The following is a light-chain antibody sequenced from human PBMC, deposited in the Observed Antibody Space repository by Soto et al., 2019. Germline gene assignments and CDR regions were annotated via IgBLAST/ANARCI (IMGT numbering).Light chain of an antibody. J-gene: IGKJ1*01. CDR3: QQSYNTPQT. V-gene: IGKV1-39*01. CDR2: AAS. CDR1: QSISTY. Sequence: DLQMTQSPSSLSASVGDRITITCRASQSISTYLNWYQQKPGKAPKLLIYAASRLQSGVPSRFSGSGSGTEFTLTISSLQVEDFATYYCQQSYNTPQTFGQGTKVEIK.